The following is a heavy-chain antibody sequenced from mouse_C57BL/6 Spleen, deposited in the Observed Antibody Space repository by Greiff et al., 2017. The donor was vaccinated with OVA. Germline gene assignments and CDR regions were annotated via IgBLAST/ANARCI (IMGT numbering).Heavy chain of an antibody. V-gene: IGHV1-50*01. CDR2: IDPSDSYT. Sequence: QVQLQQPGAELVKPGASVKLSCKASGYTFTSYWMQWVKQRPGQGLEWIGEIDPSDSYTNYNQKFKGKATLTVDTSSSTAYMQLSSLTSEDSAVYYCARRQLRPYYYAMDYWGQGTSVTVSS. D-gene: IGHD3-2*02. J-gene: IGHJ4*01. CDR3: ARRQLRPYYYAMDY. CDR1: GYTFTSYW.